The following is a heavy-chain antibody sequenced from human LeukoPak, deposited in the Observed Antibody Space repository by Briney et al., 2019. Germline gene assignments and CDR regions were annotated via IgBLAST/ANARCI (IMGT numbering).Heavy chain of an antibody. D-gene: IGHD1-26*01. CDR2: INPSGGST. V-gene: IGHV1-46*01. Sequence: ASVKVSCKASGYTFTSYYMHWVRQAPGQGLEWMGIINPSGGSTSYAQKFQGRVTMTRDTSTSTVYMELSSLRSGDTAVYYCAREGTTTDAFDIWGQGTMVTVSS. J-gene: IGHJ3*02. CDR1: GYTFTSYY. CDR3: AREGTTTDAFDI.